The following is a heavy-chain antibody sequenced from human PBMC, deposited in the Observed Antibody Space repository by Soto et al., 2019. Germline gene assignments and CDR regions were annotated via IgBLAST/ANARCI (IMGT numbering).Heavy chain of an antibody. Sequence: QVQLQESGPGLVKPSQTLSLTCTVSGGSISSGGYYWSWIRQHPGKGLEWIGYIYYSGSTYYNPSLKSRVTISVDTSKNQFSLKLSSVTAADTAVYYCARGWAYYYDSSGYWHAFDIWGQGTMVTVSS. D-gene: IGHD3-22*01. CDR2: IYYSGST. CDR3: ARGWAYYYDSSGYWHAFDI. J-gene: IGHJ3*02. CDR1: GGSISSGGYY. V-gene: IGHV4-31*03.